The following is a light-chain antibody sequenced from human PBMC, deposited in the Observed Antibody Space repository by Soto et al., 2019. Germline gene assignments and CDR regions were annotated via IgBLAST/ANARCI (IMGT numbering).Light chain of an antibody. V-gene: IGKV3-11*01. Sequence: ETVLTQSPATLSLSPGETATLSCRASQSVGSGLAWYQQRPGQPPRLLLYAASTRAPGIPARFSGSGSGTDFTLPISGLEPEDFAVFYCQQRARWPLTFGGGTKVEIK. CDR2: AAS. J-gene: IGKJ4*01. CDR3: QQRARWPLT. CDR1: QSVGSG.